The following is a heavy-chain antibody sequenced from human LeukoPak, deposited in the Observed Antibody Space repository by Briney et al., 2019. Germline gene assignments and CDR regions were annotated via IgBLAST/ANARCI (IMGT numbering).Heavy chain of an antibody. V-gene: IGHV4-34*01. CDR3: ARGPEDYFGSGSYYMLDY. CDR1: GGCFINYY. CDR2: INHSGST. Sequence: SETLSLACAVYGGCFINYYWSCIRQPSGNCLESIGEINHSGSTNYNPSLKSRVTVSVDTSKNQFSLKLSSVTAADTAVYYCARGPEDYFGSGSYYMLDYWGQGTLVAVSS. J-gene: IGHJ4*02. D-gene: IGHD3-10*01.